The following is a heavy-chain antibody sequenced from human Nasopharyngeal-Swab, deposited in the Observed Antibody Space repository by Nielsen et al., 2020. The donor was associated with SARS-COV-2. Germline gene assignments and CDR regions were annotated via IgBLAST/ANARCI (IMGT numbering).Heavy chain of an antibody. J-gene: IGHJ5*02. CDR1: EFTFDDYA. V-gene: IGHV3-9*01. CDR2: ISWNSGSI. Sequence: SLKISCAASEFTFDDYAMHWVRQAPGKGLEWVSGISWNSGSIGYADSVKGRFTISRDNAKNSLYLQMNSLRAEDTALYYCAALPGYSGYEGIDPWGQGTLVTVSS. CDR3: AALPGYSGYEGIDP. D-gene: IGHD5-12*01.